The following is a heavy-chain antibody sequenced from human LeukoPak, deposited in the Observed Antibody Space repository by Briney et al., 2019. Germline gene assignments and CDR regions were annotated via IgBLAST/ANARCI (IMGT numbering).Heavy chain of an antibody. CDR1: GYSFTSYW. J-gene: IGHJ4*02. CDR2: IYPGDSDT. V-gene: IGHV5-51*01. D-gene: IGHD2-15*01. CDR3: ARRRACSGGRCYEDFDY. Sequence: GESLKISCKGSGYSFTSYWVGWVRPMPGKGLEWMGIIYPGDSDTRYNPSFRGQGTISADKSINTAYLQWSSLKASDTAMYYCARRRACSGGRCYEDFDYWGQGTLVTVSS.